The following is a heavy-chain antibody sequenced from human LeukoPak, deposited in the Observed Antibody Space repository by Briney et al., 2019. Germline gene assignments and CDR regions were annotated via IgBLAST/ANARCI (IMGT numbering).Heavy chain of an antibody. Sequence: PSETLSLTCTVSGGSISSGSYYWSWIRQPPGKGLEWIGSIYYSGSTKYNPSLKSRVTISVDTSKNQFSLKLSSVTAADTAVYYCARDYGDYESAQNYYYYYMDVWGKGTTVTVSS. D-gene: IGHD4-17*01. CDR3: ARDYGDYESAQNYYYYYMDV. V-gene: IGHV4-61*01. CDR1: GGSISSGSYY. CDR2: IYYSGST. J-gene: IGHJ6*03.